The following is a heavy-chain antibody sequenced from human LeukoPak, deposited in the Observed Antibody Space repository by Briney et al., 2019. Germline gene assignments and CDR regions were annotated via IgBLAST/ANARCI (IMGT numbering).Heavy chain of an antibody. V-gene: IGHV4-34*01. CDR2: INHSGST. Sequence: PSETLSLTCAVYGGSFSGYYWSWIRQPPGKGLEWIGEINHSGSTNYNPSLKSRVTISVDTSKNQFSLKLSSVTAADTAVYYCARDPPVRGFDPWGQGTLVTVSS. J-gene: IGHJ5*02. D-gene: IGHD4-17*01. CDR3: ARDPPVRGFDP. CDR1: GGSFSGYY.